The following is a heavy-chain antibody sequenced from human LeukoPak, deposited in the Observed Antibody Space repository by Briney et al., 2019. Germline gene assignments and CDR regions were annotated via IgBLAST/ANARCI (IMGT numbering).Heavy chain of an antibody. V-gene: IGHV1-2*02. D-gene: IGHD3-3*01. CDR1: GYTFTDYY. CDR3: ARVSLFFGVVPFDY. CDR2: INPNSGGT. Sequence: EASVKVSCKASGYTFTDYYMHWVRQAPGQGLEWMGWINPNSGGTNYAQKFQGRVTMTRDTSISTAYMELSRLRSDDTAVYYCARVSLFFGVVPFDYWGQGTLVTVSS. J-gene: IGHJ4*02.